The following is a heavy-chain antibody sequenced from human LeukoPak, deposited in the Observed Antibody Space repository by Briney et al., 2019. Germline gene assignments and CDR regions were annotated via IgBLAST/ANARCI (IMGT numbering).Heavy chain of an antibody. CDR2: IKQDGSEK. J-gene: IGHJ4*02. CDR1: GFTFSGYW. CDR3: ARDRSIWYTYYFDY. V-gene: IGHV3-7*01. D-gene: IGHD1-1*01. Sequence: PGGSLRLSCAASGFTFSGYWMSWVRQAPGKGLEWVANIKQDGSEKYYVDSVKGRFTISRDSAENSLYLQMNSLRADDTAVYYRARDRSIWYTYYFDYWGQGTLVTVSS.